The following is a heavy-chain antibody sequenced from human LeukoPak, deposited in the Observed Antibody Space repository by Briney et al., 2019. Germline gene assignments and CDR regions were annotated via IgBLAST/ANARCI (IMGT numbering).Heavy chain of an antibody. CDR3: ARADRAYYYGSGRNPPYFDY. CDR1: GFTFSSYW. V-gene: IGHV3-74*01. CDR2: INSDGSST. D-gene: IGHD3-10*01. Sequence: GGSLRLSCAASGFTFSSYWMHWVRQAPGKGLVWVSRINSDGSSTSYADSVKGRFTISRDNAKNTLYLQMNSLRAEDTAVYYCARADRAYYYGSGRNPPYFDYWGQGTLVTVSS. J-gene: IGHJ4*02.